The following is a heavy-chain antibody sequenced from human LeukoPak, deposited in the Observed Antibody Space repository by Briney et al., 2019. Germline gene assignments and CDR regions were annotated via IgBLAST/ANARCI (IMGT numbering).Heavy chain of an antibody. Sequence: SETLSLTCTVSGVSISSSNSYWGWIRQPPGKGLEWIGSIYYSGNTYYNASLKSQFSMSIDTSKNQFSLRLTSVTAADTAVYYCARQTGSGLFILPGGQGTLVTVSS. CDR1: GVSISSSNSY. CDR3: ARQTGSGLFILP. D-gene: IGHD3/OR15-3a*01. CDR2: IYYSGNT. V-gene: IGHV4-39*01. J-gene: IGHJ4*02.